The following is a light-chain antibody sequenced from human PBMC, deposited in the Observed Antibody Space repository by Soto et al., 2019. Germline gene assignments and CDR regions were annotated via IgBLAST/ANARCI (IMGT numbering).Light chain of an antibody. CDR3: SSYTSSNTLV. CDR1: SSDFGGYNY. Sequence: QSALTQPASVSGSPGQSITISCTGTSSDFGGYNYVSWYQQHPGKAPKPMIYEVINRPSGVSNRFSGSKSGDTASLTISGLQAEDEADYYCSSYTSSNTLVFGTGTKVTVL. CDR2: EVI. V-gene: IGLV2-14*01. J-gene: IGLJ1*01.